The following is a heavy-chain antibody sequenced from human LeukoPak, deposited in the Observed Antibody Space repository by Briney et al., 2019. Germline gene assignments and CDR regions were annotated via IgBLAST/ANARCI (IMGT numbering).Heavy chain of an antibody. CDR1: GYTFTSYD. D-gene: IGHD3-10*01. CDR3: ARATPPYYGSGIGYYYYMDV. CDR2: MNPNSGNT. V-gene: IGHV1-8*03. Sequence: ASVKVSCKASGYTFTSYDINWVRQATGQGLEWMGWMNPNSGNTGYAQKFQGRVTITRNTSISTAYMELSSLRSEDTAVYHCARATPPYYGSGIGYYYYMDVWGKGTTVTVSS. J-gene: IGHJ6*03.